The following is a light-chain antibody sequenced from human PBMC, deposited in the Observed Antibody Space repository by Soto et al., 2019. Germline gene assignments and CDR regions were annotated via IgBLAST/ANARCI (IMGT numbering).Light chain of an antibody. J-gene: IGKJ1*01. V-gene: IGKV3-20*01. Sequence: DIVLTQSPGNLSLSRGERATLSCRASQSVRSMYLAWYQQKRGQAPRLLIYGASTRATGITDRLSRSGYEKDFTLTISRTQIDDFALYYCHQYHTSPRTCGQGSKVDIK. CDR1: QSVRSMY. CDR2: GAS. CDR3: HQYHTSPRT.